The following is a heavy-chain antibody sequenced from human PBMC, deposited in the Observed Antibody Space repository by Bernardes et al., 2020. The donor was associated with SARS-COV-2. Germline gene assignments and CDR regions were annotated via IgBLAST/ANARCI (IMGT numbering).Heavy chain of an antibody. CDR1: GYTFTGYY. CDR3: ARGGLWSGYDYYYYYGMDV. J-gene: IGHJ6*02. Sequence: ASVKASCKASGYTFTGYYMHWVRQAPGQGLEWMGWINPNSGGTNYAQKFQGWVTMTRDTSISTAYMELSRLRSDDTAVYYCARGGLWSGYDYYYYYGMDVWGQGTTVTVSS. CDR2: INPNSGGT. V-gene: IGHV1-2*04. D-gene: IGHD3-3*01.